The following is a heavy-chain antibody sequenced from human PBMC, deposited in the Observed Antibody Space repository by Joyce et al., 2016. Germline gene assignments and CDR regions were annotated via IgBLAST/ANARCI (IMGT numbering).Heavy chain of an antibody. Sequence: QVQMLQSGTEVKKPGASVKVSCKGSGYSFSNHDIHWVRQAPGQGLELRGRMRPNTGGTTYSQTVQGIVTMTRDTSISTAYMELSSLTSDDTAVYYCARDIMGSYDYWGQGALVTVSS. V-gene: IGHV1-2*06. CDR1: GYSFSNHD. CDR3: ARDIMGSYDY. J-gene: IGHJ4*02. D-gene: IGHD1-26*01. CDR2: MRPNTGGT.